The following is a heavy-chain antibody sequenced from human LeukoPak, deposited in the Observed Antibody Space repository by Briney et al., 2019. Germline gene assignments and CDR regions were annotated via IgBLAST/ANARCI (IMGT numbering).Heavy chain of an antibody. Sequence: GGSLRLSCAASGFTFSNYWMSWVRQAPGKGLEWVANIKGDGSEKYYVDSVKGRFTISRDNTKDSLYLQMNSLRAEDTAVYYCARDPSGDSGSFPWGQGTLVTVSS. D-gene: IGHD1-26*01. CDR1: GFTFSNYW. V-gene: IGHV3-7*04. CDR2: IKGDGSEK. CDR3: ARDPSGDSGSFP. J-gene: IGHJ5*02.